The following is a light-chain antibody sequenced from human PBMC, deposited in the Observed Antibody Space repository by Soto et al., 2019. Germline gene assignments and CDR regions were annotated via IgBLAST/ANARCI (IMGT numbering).Light chain of an antibody. CDR3: SSYAGNNNLV. Sequence: QSVLTQPPSASGSPGQSVTISCTGTSSDVAGYNYVSWYQQHPGKAPKLMIYEVSKRPSGVTDRFSGSKSGNTASLTVSGLQAQDEADYYCSSYAGNNNLVFGGGTKVTVL. CDR1: SSDVAGYNY. V-gene: IGLV2-8*01. CDR2: EVS. J-gene: IGLJ2*01.